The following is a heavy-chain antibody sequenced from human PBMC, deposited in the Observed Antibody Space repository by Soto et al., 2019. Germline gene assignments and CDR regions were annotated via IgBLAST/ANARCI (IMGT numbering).Heavy chain of an antibody. Sequence: QVQLQESGPGLVKPSETLSLTCTVSGGSISSYYWSWIRQPAGKGLEWIGRIYTSGSTNYNPSLKSRVTMSGDTSKNQCSLTLSSVTAADTAVYYCARDLLSVRGVSGWFDPWGQGTLVTVSS. D-gene: IGHD3-10*01. V-gene: IGHV4-4*07. CDR1: GGSISSYY. CDR3: ARDLLSVRGVSGWFDP. J-gene: IGHJ5*02. CDR2: IYTSGST.